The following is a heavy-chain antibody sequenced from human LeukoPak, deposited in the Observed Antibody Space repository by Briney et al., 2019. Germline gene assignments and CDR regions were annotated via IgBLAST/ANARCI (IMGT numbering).Heavy chain of an antibody. CDR1: GFTFNSYA. D-gene: IGHD5-18*01. CDR3: AKTDIAMVKGFDC. CDR2: ISGSGGST. V-gene: IGHV3-23*01. Sequence: GGSLRLSCAASGFTFNSYAMTWVRQAPGKGLEWVSAISGSGGSTYYADSVKGRFTISRDNSKNTLYLQMNSLRAEDTAVYYCAKTDIAMVKGFDCWGQGTLVTVSS. J-gene: IGHJ4*02.